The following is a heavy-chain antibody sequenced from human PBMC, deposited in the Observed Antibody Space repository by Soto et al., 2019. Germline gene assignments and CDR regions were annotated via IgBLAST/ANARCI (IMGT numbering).Heavy chain of an antibody. D-gene: IGHD3-16*02. V-gene: IGHV5-51*01. CDR1: GFNFTSYW. CDR2: IYPDDADT. CDR3: ARVDYLDIVEFYYHMAV. Sequence: PGESLKISCMGSGFNFTSYWIAWVRQMSGKGLEWTAIIYPDDADTRYSPSFQGQVTISADKSISTAFLQWGRLKASDTVMHYCARVDYLDIVEFYYHMAVWGTEATVTVSS. J-gene: IGHJ6*03.